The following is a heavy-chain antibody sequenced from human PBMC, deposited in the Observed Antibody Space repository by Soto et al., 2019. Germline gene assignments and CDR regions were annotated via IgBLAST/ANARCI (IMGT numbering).Heavy chain of an antibody. V-gene: IGHV4-34*01. Sequence: QVQLQQWGAGLLKPSETLSLTCAVYGGSFSGYYWTWIRQPPGTGLEWIGEINHSGSTNYNPSLKSRVPLTVDTSKNQFPLKLTSVAAADTAVYYCARDKLTGLFDYWGQGTLVTVSS. CDR1: GGSFSGYY. J-gene: IGHJ4*02. D-gene: IGHD2-8*02. CDR2: INHSGST. CDR3: ARDKLTGLFDY.